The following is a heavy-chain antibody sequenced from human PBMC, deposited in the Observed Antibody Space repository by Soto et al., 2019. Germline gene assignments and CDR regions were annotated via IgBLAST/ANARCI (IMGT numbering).Heavy chain of an antibody. Sequence: EVQLLESGGGLVQPGGSLRLSCAASGFTFSSYAMSWVRQAPGKGLEWVSVISGSGGSTYYADSVKGRFTISRDKSKNTLYLQMNSVRAEDTAVYYCAKAGWYGGFDYWGQGTLVTVSS. CDR1: GFTFSSYA. CDR2: ISGSGGST. J-gene: IGHJ4*02. V-gene: IGHV3-23*01. CDR3: AKAGWYGGFDY. D-gene: IGHD6-19*01.